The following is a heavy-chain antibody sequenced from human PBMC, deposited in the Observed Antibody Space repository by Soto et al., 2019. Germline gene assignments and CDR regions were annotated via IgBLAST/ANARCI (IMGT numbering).Heavy chain of an antibody. CDR2: IFSSGST. V-gene: IGHV4-4*07. J-gene: IGHJ4*02. Sequence: TLSLTCTVSGGSINTFYWSWVRQPAGKGLEWIGRIFSSGSTSFNPSLESRVAMSVDTSKNHFSLNLSSVTAADMAVYYCAREGSYSAYNFAHGIQLWSFDFWGQGALVTVSS. CDR1: GGSINTFY. D-gene: IGHD5-12*01. CDR3: AREGSYSAYNFAHGIQLWSFDF.